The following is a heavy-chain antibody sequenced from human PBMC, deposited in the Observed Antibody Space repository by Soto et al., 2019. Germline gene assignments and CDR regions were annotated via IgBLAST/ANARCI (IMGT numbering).Heavy chain of an antibody. CDR2: IYPGASDT. D-gene: IGHD4-17*01. V-gene: IGHV5-51*01. CDR3: ARPYVDYDHFDY. CDR1: GYSFTSYW. J-gene: IGHJ4*02. Sequence: GESLKISCKGSGYSFTSYWIGRERQMAGKGLEWMGIIYPGASDTRYSPSFQGQVTISADKSICTAYLQWSSLKASDTAMYYCARPYVDYDHFDYWGQGSLVTVSS.